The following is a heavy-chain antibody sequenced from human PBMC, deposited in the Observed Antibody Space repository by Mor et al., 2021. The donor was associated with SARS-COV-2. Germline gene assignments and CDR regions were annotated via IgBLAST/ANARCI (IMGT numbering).Heavy chain of an antibody. D-gene: IGHD6-19*01. Sequence: ISYDGSNKYYADSVKGRFTISRDNSKNTLYLQMNSLRAEDTAVYYCARAAVFPFDYWG. CDR2: ISYDGSNK. CDR3: ARAAVFPFDY. V-gene: IGHV3-30-3*01. J-gene: IGHJ4*01.